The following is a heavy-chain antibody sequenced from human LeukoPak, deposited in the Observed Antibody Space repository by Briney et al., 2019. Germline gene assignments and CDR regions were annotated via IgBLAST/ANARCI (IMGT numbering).Heavy chain of an antibody. CDR3: ARFSTRFDSGCSDASCYVHY. J-gene: IGHJ4*02. CDR1: VGSISGHY. CDR2: IFSTSPT. V-gene: IGHV4-59*11. Sequence: SETLSLTCTVSVGSISGHYWAWIRLPPRKGLWLIGHIFSTSPTHYNPYLRRRATMSIDQSKNQFYLRLRSVNVADTAVYYCARFSTRFDSGCSDASCYVHYWRQGTQVTVSS. D-gene: IGHD2-2*01.